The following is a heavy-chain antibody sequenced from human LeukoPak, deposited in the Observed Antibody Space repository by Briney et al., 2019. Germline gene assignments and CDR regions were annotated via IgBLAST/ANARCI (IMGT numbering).Heavy chain of an antibody. Sequence: PSETLSLTCTVSGGSISSGSYYWSWIRQPAGKGLEWIGSIYYSGSTYYNPSLKSRVTISVDTSKNQFSLKLSSVTAADTAVYYCARQGPRSYDSDYWGQGTLVTVSS. D-gene: IGHD3-22*01. CDR1: GGSISSGSYY. CDR3: ARQGPRSYDSDY. J-gene: IGHJ4*02. V-gene: IGHV4-39*01. CDR2: IYYSGST.